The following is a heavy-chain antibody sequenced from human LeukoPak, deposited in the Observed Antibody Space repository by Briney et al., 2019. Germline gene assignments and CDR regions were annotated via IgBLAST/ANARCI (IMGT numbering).Heavy chain of an antibody. CDR1: GFTFSDYY. D-gene: IGHD6-19*01. V-gene: IGHV3-11*04. CDR2: ISSSGSTI. CDR3: ARDRRAVAVYFDY. Sequence: GGSLRLSCAASGFTFSDYYMSWIRQAPGKGLEWVSYISSSGSTIYYADSVRGRFTISRDNSKNTVYLEINNLRAEDTAVYYCARDRRAVAVYFDYWGQGTLVTVSS. J-gene: IGHJ4*02.